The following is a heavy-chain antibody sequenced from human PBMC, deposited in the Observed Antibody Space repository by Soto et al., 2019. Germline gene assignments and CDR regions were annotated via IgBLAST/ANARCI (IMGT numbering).Heavy chain of an antibody. CDR2: IYPGDSDT. Sequence: GESLRISCNGAGYRFTSYWVGWVRKMTGKGLEWMGIIYPGDSDTRYSPSFQGQVTISADKSISTGYLPWSSLKASDTAMYYCAALDSDYYDSSGYYYGYFQHCGEGILVTVSS. D-gene: IGHD3-22*01. V-gene: IGHV5-51*01. CDR3: AALDSDYYDSSGYYYGYFQH. J-gene: IGHJ1*01. CDR1: GYRFTSYW.